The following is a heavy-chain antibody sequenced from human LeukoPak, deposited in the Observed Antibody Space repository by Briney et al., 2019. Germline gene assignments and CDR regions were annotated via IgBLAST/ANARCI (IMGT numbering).Heavy chain of an antibody. CDR2: IYISGST. V-gene: IGHV4-4*07. CDR3: ARDYSSSSGKAFDI. Sequence: SETLSLTCTVSGGSISSYYWSWIRQPAGKGLEWIGRIYISGSTNYNPSLKSRVTMSVDTSKNQFSLKLSCVTAADTAVYYCARDYSSSSGKAFDIWGQGTMVTVSS. CDR1: GGSISSYY. D-gene: IGHD6-6*01. J-gene: IGHJ3*02.